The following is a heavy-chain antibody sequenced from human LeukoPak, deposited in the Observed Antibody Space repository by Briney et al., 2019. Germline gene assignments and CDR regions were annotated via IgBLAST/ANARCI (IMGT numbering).Heavy chain of an antibody. CDR1: GFTFSSYA. CDR2: ISYDGSNK. CDR3: ATGYDFWSGYYSFDY. D-gene: IGHD3-3*01. Sequence: PGGSLRLSCAASGFTFSSYAMPWVRQAPGKGLEWVAVISYDGSNKYYADSVKGRFTISRDNSKNTLYLQMNSLRAEDTAVYYCATGYDFWSGYYSFDYWGQGTLVTVSS. J-gene: IGHJ4*02. V-gene: IGHV3-30-3*02.